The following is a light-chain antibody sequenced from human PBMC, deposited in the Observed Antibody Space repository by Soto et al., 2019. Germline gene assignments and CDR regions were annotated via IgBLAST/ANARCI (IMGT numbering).Light chain of an antibody. CDR2: EVS. J-gene: IGLJ1*01. CDR3: SSYTSSSTLV. CDR1: SSDVGGYNY. Sequence: QSALTQPASVSGSPGQSITISCTGTSSDVGGYNYVSWYQQHPGKAPKLMIYEVSNRPSGVSNRCSGSKSSNTASLTISGLQAEDEADYYCSSYTSSSTLVVGTGTKLTVL. V-gene: IGLV2-14*01.